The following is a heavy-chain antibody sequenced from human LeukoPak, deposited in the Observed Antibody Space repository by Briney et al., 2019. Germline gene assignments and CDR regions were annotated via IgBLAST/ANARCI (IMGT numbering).Heavy chain of an antibody. CDR3: ARGKKDIVVVPAVTYFDY. Sequence: PSGTLSLTCTVSGGSISSYYWSWIRQPPGKGLEWIGYIYYSGSTNYNPSLKSRVAISVDTSKNQFSLKLSSVTAADTAVYYCARGKKDIVVVPAVTYFDYWGQGTLVTVSS. CDR2: IYYSGST. J-gene: IGHJ4*02. CDR1: GGSISSYY. D-gene: IGHD2-2*01. V-gene: IGHV4-59*01.